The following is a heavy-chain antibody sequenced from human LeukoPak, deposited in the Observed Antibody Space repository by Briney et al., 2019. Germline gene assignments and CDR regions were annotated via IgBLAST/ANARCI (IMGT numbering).Heavy chain of an antibody. V-gene: IGHV4-34*01. CDR2: INHSGST. J-gene: IGHJ3*02. CDR3: ARGGELPHHDAFDI. Sequence: KPSATLSLTCAVYGGSFSGYYWSWIRQPPGKGLEWIGEINHSGSTNYNPSLKSRVTISVDTSKNQFSLKLSSVTAADTAVYYCARGGELPHHDAFDIWGQGTMVTVSS. CDR1: GGSFSGYY. D-gene: IGHD1-26*01.